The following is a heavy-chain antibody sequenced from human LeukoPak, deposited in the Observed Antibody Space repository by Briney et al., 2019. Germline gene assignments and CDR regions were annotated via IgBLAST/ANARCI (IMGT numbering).Heavy chain of an antibody. CDR2: ISWDGGST. V-gene: IGHV3-43D*03. J-gene: IGHJ6*03. Sequence: GGSLRLSCAASGFTFDDYAMHWVRQAPGKGLEWVSLISWDGGSTYYADSVKGRFTISRDNSKNSLYLQMNSLRAEDTALYYCAKASRGDYYYYMDVWGKGTTVTVSS. CDR3: AKASRGDYYYYMDV. CDR1: GFTFDDYA. D-gene: IGHD1-26*01.